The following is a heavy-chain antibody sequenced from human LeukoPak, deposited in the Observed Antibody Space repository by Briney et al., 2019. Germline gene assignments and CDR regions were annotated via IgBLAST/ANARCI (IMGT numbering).Heavy chain of an antibody. J-gene: IGHJ4*02. Sequence: GGSLRLSCAASGFTFSSYGMHWVRQAPGKGLEWVAFIRYDGSNKYYADSVKGRFTISRDNSKNTLYLQMNSLRAEDTAGYYCAKDQSGLLWFGELLSLGYWGQGTLVTVSS. V-gene: IGHV3-30*02. CDR2: IRYDGSNK. D-gene: IGHD3-10*01. CDR1: GFTFSSYG. CDR3: AKDQSGLLWFGELLSLGY.